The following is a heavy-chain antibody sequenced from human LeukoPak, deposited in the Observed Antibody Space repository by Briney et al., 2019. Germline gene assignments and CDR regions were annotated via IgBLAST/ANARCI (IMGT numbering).Heavy chain of an antibody. D-gene: IGHD2-2*01. J-gene: IGHJ4*02. V-gene: IGHV3-23*01. CDR1: GFTFSSYA. CDR2: ISGSDGAT. CDR3: AKGRSPSSYSPLDF. Sequence: GGSLRLSCAASGFTFSSYALTWVRQAPGKGLEWVSVISGSDGATYYADSVRGRSTISRDSSKNTLYLQMNSLRAEDTAVYFCAKGRSPSSYSPLDFWGQGTLVTVSS.